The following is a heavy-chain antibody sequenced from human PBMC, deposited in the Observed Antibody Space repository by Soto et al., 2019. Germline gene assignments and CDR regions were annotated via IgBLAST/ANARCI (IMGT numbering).Heavy chain of an antibody. CDR3: AHSTEEYDIFAGYYSFDY. CDR1: GFSLSTSGVG. Sequence: QITLKESGPTLVKPTQTLTLTCTFSGFSLSTSGVGVGWIRQPPGKALEWLALIYWDDDKRYSPSLKCRLTITKDTSKNQVVLTMTNMDPVDTATYYGAHSTEEYDIFAGYYSFDYWGQGTLVTVSS. CDR2: IYWDDDK. D-gene: IGHD3-9*01. J-gene: IGHJ4*02. V-gene: IGHV2-5*02.